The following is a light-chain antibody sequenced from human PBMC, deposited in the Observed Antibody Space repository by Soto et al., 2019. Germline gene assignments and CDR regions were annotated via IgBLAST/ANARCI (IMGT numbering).Light chain of an antibody. J-gene: IGKJ1*01. Sequence: DIQMTQSPSTLSGSVGDRVTITCRASQTISSWLAWYQQKPGKAPKLLIFAASSLQSGVPSRFSGSRSGPDFTLTASSLQPEDFATYYCQQSYSSPPTFGQGTKVDIK. CDR2: AAS. CDR1: QTISSW. V-gene: IGKV1-39*01. CDR3: QQSYSSPPT.